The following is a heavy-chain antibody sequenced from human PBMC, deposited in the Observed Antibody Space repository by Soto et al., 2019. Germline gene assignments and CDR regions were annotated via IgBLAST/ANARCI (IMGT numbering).Heavy chain of an antibody. Sequence: EGQLVESGGGLVQPGGSLKLSCAASGFTFGGSAMHWVRQASGKGLEWVGHIRSKTNSYATAYAESVKGRFTISRDDSMTTAYLQMNSLKTEDTAVYFCTRQTDAVQWLVVPTDYNFDYWGQGTRVTVSS. J-gene: IGHJ4*02. V-gene: IGHV3-73*02. CDR3: TRQTDAVQWLVVPTDYNFDY. D-gene: IGHD6-19*01. CDR2: IRSKTNSYAT. CDR1: GFTFGGSA.